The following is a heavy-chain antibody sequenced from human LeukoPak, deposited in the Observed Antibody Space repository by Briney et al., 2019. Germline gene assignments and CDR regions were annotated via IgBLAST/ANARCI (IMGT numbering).Heavy chain of an antibody. CDR3: ARHLLAPTGGDHYYYGMDV. CDR1: GFTFSSYW. V-gene: IGHV3-7*01. D-gene: IGHD2-21*01. CDR2: IKQDGSEK. J-gene: IGHJ6*02. Sequence: GGSLRLSCAASGFTFSSYWMSWVRQAPGKGLEWVANIKQDGSEKYYVDSVKGRFTISRDNAKNSLYLQMNSLRAEDTAVYYCARHLLAPTGGDHYYYGMDVWGQGTTVTVSS.